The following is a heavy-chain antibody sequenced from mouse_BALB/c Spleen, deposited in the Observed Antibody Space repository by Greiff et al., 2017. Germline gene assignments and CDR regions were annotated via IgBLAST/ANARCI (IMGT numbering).Heavy chain of an antibody. D-gene: IGHD1-1*02. Sequence: QVQLKESGAELAKPGASVKMSCKASGYTFTSYWMHWVKQRPGQGLEWIGYINPSTGYTEYNQKFKDKATLTADKSSSTAYMQLSSLTSEDSAVYYCARYGMDYWGQGTSVTVSS. CDR2: INPSTGYT. J-gene: IGHJ4*01. CDR1: GYTFTSYW. V-gene: IGHV1-7*01. CDR3: ARYGMDY.